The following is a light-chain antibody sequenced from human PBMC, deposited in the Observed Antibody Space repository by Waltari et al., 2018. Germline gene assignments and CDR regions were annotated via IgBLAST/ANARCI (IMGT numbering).Light chain of an antibody. CDR1: SSDVGGYNY. CDR2: DVT. J-gene: IGLJ2*01. Sequence: QSALTQPASVSGSPGQSITISCTGTSSDVGGYNYVSWYQQHPGKAPKLMIYDVTNRPSGVSNRCSGSKSGNTASLTISGLQAEDGADYYCSSYTSSGTGVLFGGGTKLSVL. V-gene: IGLV2-14*03. CDR3: SSYTSSGTGVL.